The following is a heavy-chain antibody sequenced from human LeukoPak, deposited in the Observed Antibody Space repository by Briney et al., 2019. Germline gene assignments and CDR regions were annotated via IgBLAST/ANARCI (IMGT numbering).Heavy chain of an antibody. CDR3: ARGTYYYDSSGYPLFDY. J-gene: IGHJ4*02. D-gene: IGHD3-22*01. V-gene: IGHV4-59*01. CDR2: IYYSGST. CDR1: GGSISSCY. Sequence: SETLSLTCTVSGGSISSCYWSWIRQPPGKGLEWIGYIYYSGSTNYNPSLKSRVTISVDTSKNQFSLKLSSVTAADTAVYYCARGTYYYDSSGYPLFDYWGQGTLVTVSS.